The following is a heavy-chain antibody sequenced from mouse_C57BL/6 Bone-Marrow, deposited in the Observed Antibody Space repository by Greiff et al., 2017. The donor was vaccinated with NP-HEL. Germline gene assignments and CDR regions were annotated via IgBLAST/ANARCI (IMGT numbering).Heavy chain of an antibody. V-gene: IGHV1-55*01. CDR2: IYPGSGST. Sequence: QVQLKQPGAELVKPGASVKMSCKASGYTFTSYWITWVKQRPGQGLEWIGDIYPGSGSTNYNEKFKSKATLTVDTSSSTAYMQLSSLTSEDSAVYYCASPTTVVARNAMDYWGQGTSVTVSS. CDR3: ASPTTVVARNAMDY. D-gene: IGHD1-1*01. CDR1: GYTFTSYW. J-gene: IGHJ4*01.